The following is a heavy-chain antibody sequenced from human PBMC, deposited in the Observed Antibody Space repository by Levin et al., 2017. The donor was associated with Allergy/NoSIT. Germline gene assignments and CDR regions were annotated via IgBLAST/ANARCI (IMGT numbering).Heavy chain of an antibody. CDR2: ISAYNGNT. D-gene: IGHD3-10*01. V-gene: IGHV1-18*01. J-gene: IGHJ5*02. CDR1: GYTFTSYG. CDR3: ARPYHRDSPNLWFRGSAQYNWFDP. Sequence: GESLKISCKASGYTFTSYGISWVRQAPGQGLEWMGWISAYNGNTNYAQKLQGRVTMTTDTSTSTAYMELRSLRSDDTAVYYCARPYHRDSPNLWFRGSAQYNWFDPWGQGTLVTVSS.